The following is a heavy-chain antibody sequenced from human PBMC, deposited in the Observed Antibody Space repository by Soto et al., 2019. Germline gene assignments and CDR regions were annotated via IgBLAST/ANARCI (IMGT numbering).Heavy chain of an antibody. CDR3: ARDSYYYDSSGIDY. D-gene: IGHD3-22*01. J-gene: IGHJ4*02. Sequence: SETLSLTCTVSGGSISSCGYYWSWIRQHPGKGLEWIGYIYYSGSTYYNPSLKSRVTISVDTSKNQFSLKLSSVTAADTAVYYCARDSYYYDSSGIDYWGQGTLVTVSS. CDR2: IYYSGST. CDR1: GGSISSCGYY. V-gene: IGHV4-31*03.